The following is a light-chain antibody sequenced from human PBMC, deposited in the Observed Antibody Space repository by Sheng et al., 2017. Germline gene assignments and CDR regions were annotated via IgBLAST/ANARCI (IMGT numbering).Light chain of an antibody. CDR1: QGISNY. V-gene: IGKV1-17*03. Sequence: DIQMTQSPSVVSASVGDRVTITCRASQGISNYLAWFQQRPGEAPKRLIYGASSLQSGVPSRFSGSGSGTEFTLTINGLQPEDFATYYCLQHYDFPWTFGQGTRVGNQT. J-gene: IGKJ1*01. CDR2: GAS. CDR3: LQHYDFPWT.